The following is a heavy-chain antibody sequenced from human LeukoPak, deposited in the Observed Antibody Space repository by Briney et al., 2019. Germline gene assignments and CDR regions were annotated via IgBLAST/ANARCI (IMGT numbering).Heavy chain of an antibody. Sequence: SSETLSLTCSVSGYFISSGYYWAWIRQPPGKGLEWIGRIYHRGRSYYNPSLKNRDTIPVDPSNSQFSLKLSSVTAADTAVYYCARRRDSGYYHAWGQGTLVTVSS. CDR1: GYFISSGYY. CDR3: ARRRDSGYYHA. V-gene: IGHV4-38-2*01. D-gene: IGHD3-22*01. J-gene: IGHJ5*02. CDR2: IYHRGRS.